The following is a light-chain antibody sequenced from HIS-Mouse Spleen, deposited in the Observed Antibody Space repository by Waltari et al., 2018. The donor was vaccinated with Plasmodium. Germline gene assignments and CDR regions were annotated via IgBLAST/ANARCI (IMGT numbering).Light chain of an antibody. V-gene: IGKV1-5*03. CDR1: QSISSW. Sequence: DIQMTQSPSTLSASVGDRVPITCRASQSISSWLAWYQQKPGKAPKLLIYKASSLESGVPSRFSGSGSVTEFTLTISSLQPDDFATYYCQQYNSYSYTFGQGTKLEIK. J-gene: IGKJ2*01. CDR3: QQYNSYSYT. CDR2: KAS.